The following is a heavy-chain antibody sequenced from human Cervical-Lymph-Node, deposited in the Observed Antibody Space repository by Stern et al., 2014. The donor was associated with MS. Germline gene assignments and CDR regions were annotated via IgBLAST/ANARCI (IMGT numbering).Heavy chain of an antibody. CDR3: ARKTLGIDY. CDR1: GFTFSSYG. J-gene: IGHJ4*02. D-gene: IGHD3-16*01. V-gene: IGHV3-33*01. CDR2: IWYDGSNK. Sequence: VQLVESGGGVVQPGRSLRLSCAASGFTFSSYGMHWVRQAPGKGLEWVAVIWYDGSNKYYADSVKGRFTISRDNSKNTLYLQMNSLRAEDTAVYYCARKTLGIDYWGKGTLVTVSS.